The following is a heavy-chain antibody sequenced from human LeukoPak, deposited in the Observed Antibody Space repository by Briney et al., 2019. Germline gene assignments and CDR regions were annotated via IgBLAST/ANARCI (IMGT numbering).Heavy chain of an antibody. CDR2: ISGSGGST. D-gene: IGHD5-24*01. V-gene: IGHV3-23*01. CDR1: GFTFSSYV. CDR3: AKGSNGYSNFDY. Sequence: GGSLRLSCAASGFTFSSYVMSWVRQAPGKGLEWVSAISGSGGSTHYADSVKGRFTTSRDNSKNSLYLQMNSLRAEDTAVYYCAKGSNGYSNFDYWGQGTLVTVSS. J-gene: IGHJ4*02.